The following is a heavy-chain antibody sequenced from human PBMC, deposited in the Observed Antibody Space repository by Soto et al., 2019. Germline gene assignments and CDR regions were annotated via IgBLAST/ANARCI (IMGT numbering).Heavy chain of an antibody. V-gene: IGHV3-13*05. Sequence: PGGSLRLSCAASGFTFSSYDMHWVRQATGKGLEWVSAIGTAGDPYYPGSVKGRFTISRENAKNSLYLHMNSLRAGDTAVYYCGRGGECSGGNYYGMDVWGQGTTVTVSS. CDR1: GFTFSSYD. CDR3: GRGGECSGGNYYGMDV. J-gene: IGHJ6*02. D-gene: IGHD2-15*01. CDR2: IGTAGDP.